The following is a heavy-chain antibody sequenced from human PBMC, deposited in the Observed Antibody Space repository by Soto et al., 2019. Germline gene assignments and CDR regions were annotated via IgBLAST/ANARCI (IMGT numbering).Heavy chain of an antibody. CDR3: ARGRGEFDA. CDR2: IHVTGYT. J-gene: IGHJ5*02. Sequence: PSETLSLTCTVSGASITSGSYSWSWIRQAPGKGLEWIGNIHVTGYTAFSPSLKRRVTMSVDTSKNQLSLNLRSVSAADTAVYYCARGRGEFDAWGQGTPVTVSS. CDR1: GASITSGSYS. V-gene: IGHV4-30-2*01. D-gene: IGHD2-21*01.